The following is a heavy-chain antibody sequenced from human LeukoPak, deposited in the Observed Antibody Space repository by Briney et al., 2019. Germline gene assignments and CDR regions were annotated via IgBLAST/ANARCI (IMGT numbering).Heavy chain of an antibody. CDR1: GGSFSGYY. Sequence: SETLSLTCAVYGGSFSGYYWSWIRQPPGKGLEWIGEINHSGSTNYNPSLKSRVTISVDTSKNQFSLKLSSVTAADTAVYYCARDSGVTSGYYYYYYGMDVWGQGTTVTVSS. D-gene: IGHD4-17*01. CDR3: ARDSGVTSGYYYYYYGMDV. V-gene: IGHV4-34*01. CDR2: INHSGST. J-gene: IGHJ6*02.